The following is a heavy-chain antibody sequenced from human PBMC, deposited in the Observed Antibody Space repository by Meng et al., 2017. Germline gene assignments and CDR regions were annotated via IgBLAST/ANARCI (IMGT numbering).Heavy chain of an antibody. CDR2: INPNGGGT. CDR1: GYTFTGYY. V-gene: IGHV1-2*06. J-gene: IGHJ4*02. D-gene: IGHD5-12*01. Sequence: QVEVVQDGSVVNTPGASVKVSCKASGYTFTGYYMHWVRHAPGPGLEWMGRINPNGGGTNYAQKFQGRVTMTRDMSISTAYMELSRLISDDTAVYYCARDSATGDFWGQGTLVTVSS. CDR3: ARDSATGDF.